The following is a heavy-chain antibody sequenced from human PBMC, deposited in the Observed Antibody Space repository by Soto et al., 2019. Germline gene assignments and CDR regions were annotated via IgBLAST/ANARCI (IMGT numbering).Heavy chain of an antibody. CDR3: ARVAANTQHPYNSFDI. V-gene: IGHV1-69*12. Sequence: QVQLVQSGAEVKKPGSSVKVSCKASGGTFSSNAISWVRQAPGQGLEWMGGIIPFFGTANYAQKFHGRVTSTEDESTSTAYMELSSLRPEDTAVYYCARVAANTQHPYNSFDIWGQGTMVTVSS. CDR1: GGTFSSNA. J-gene: IGHJ3*02. D-gene: IGHD1-26*01. CDR2: IIPFFGTA.